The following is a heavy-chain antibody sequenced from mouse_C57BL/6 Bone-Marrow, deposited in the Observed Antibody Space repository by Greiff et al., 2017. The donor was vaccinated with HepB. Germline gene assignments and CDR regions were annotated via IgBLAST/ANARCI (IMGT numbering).Heavy chain of an antibody. D-gene: IGHD1-1*01. Sequence: QVQLQQSGAELVKPGASVKLSCKASGYTFTSYWMHWVKQRPGQGLEWIGMIHPTSGSTNYNEKFKSKATLTVDKSSSTAYMQLSSLTSEDSAVYYCASYGGPYAMDYWGQGTTVTVSS. CDR1: GYTFTSYW. V-gene: IGHV1-64*01. CDR2: IHPTSGST. J-gene: IGHJ4*01. CDR3: ASYGGPYAMDY.